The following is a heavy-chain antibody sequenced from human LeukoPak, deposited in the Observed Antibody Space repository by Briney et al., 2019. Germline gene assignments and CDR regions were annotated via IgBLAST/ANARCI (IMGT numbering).Heavy chain of an antibody. D-gene: IGHD3-22*01. V-gene: IGHV4-59*01. CDR1: GGSISIYY. CDR3: ARQYYDSSGYYRRKLTNWFDP. CDR2: IYYSGST. Sequence: SETLSLTCTVSGGSISIYYWSWIRQPPGKGLEWIGYIYYSGSTNYNPSLKSRVTISVDTSKNQFSLKLSSVTAADTAVYYCARQYYDSSGYYRRKLTNWFDPWGQGTLVTVSS. J-gene: IGHJ5*02.